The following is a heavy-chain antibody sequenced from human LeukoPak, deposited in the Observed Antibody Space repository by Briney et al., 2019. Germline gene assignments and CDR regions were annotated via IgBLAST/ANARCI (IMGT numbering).Heavy chain of an antibody. Sequence: GRSLRLSCAASGFTFSSYAMHWVRQAPGKGLEWVAVISYDGSNKYYADSVKGRFTISRDNSKNTLYLQMNSLRAEDTAVYYCARGQASTWDYGDFFDYWGQGTLVTVSS. CDR1: GFTFSSYA. CDR3: ARGQASTWDYGDFFDY. CDR2: ISYDGSNK. V-gene: IGHV3-30-3*01. J-gene: IGHJ4*02. D-gene: IGHD4-17*01.